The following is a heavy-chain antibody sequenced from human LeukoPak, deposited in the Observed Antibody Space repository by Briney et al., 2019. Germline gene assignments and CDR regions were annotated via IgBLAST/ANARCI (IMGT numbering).Heavy chain of an antibody. CDR2: INPNSGGT. Sequence: ASVKVSCKASGYTFTGYYMHWVRQAPGQGLEWMGWINPNSGGTNYAQKFQGRVTMTRDTSISTAYMELCRLRSDDTAVYYCAREGSEDIVVVPAAIAAVDWFDPWGQGTLVTVSS. J-gene: IGHJ5*02. D-gene: IGHD2-2*01. CDR3: AREGSEDIVVVPAAIAAVDWFDP. CDR1: GYTFTGYY. V-gene: IGHV1-2*02.